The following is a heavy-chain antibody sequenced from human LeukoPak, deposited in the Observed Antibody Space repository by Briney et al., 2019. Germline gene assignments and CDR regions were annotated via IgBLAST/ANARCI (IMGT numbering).Heavy chain of an antibody. D-gene: IGHD6-6*01. V-gene: IGHV4-30-4*08. CDR1: GGSISSGDYY. Sequence: PSETLSLTCTVSGGSISSGDYYWSWIRQPPGKGLEWIGYIYYSGSTNYNPSLKSRVTISVDTSKNQFSLKLSSVTAADTAVYYCARGAHARPVDYWGQGTLVTVSS. CDR3: ARGAHARPVDY. J-gene: IGHJ4*02. CDR2: IYYSGST.